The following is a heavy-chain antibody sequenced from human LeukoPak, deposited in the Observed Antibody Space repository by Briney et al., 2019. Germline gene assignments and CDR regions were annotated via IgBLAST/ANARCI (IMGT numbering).Heavy chain of an antibody. Sequence: SETLSLTCAVYGGSFSGYYWSWIRQPPGKGLEWIGEINHSGSTNYNPSLKSRATISVDTSKNQFSLKLSSVTAADTAVYYCARGRYCSGGSCYPQNYYGMDVWGQGTTVTVSS. CDR2: INHSGST. CDR1: GGSFSGYY. CDR3: ARGRYCSGGSCYPQNYYGMDV. D-gene: IGHD2-15*01. J-gene: IGHJ6*02. V-gene: IGHV4-34*01.